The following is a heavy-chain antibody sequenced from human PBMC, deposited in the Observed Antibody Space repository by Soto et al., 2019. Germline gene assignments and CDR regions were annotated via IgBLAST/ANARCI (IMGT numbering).Heavy chain of an antibody. V-gene: IGHV3-30*18. J-gene: IGHJ6*02. CDR2: ISYDGSNK. D-gene: IGHD3-3*01. CDR3: AKGESRGTIFGVVIPSNYYYGMDV. Sequence: QVQLVESGGGVVQPGRSLRLSCAASGFTFSSYGMHWVRQAPGKGLEWVAVISYDGSNKYYADSVKGRFTISRDNSKNTLYLQMNSLRDEDTAVYYCAKGESRGTIFGVVIPSNYYYGMDVWGQGTTVTVSS. CDR1: GFTFSSYG.